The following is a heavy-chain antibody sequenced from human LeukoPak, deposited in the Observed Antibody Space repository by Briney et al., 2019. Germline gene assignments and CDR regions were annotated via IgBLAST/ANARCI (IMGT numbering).Heavy chain of an antibody. V-gene: IGHV3-23*01. CDR2: ISGSGGGT. CDR3: AKDLGNWNGLDY. Sequence: GGSLRLSCAASGFTFSSYAMSWVRQAPEKGLEWVSTISGSGGGTYYADSVKGRFTISRDNSKNTMYLQMNSLRAEDTAVYYCAKDLGNWNGLDYWGQGTLVTVSS. CDR1: GFTFSSYA. D-gene: IGHD1-1*01. J-gene: IGHJ4*02.